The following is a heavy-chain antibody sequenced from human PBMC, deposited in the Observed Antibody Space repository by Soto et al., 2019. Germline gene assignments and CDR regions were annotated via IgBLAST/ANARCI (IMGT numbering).Heavy chain of an antibody. CDR2: IGDGSTNI. CDR3: ARPIGRYDILTGYYLNGGFDP. J-gene: IGHJ5*02. Sequence: PGGSLRLSCVASGFTFRIYSMNWVRQAPGKGLEWVSYIGDGSTNIQYGDPVKGRFTISRDDAKNSLYLQMNSLRAEDTAVYYCARPIGRYDILTGYYLNGGFDPWGQGTLVTVSS. CDR1: GFTFRIYS. V-gene: IGHV3-48*01. D-gene: IGHD3-9*01.